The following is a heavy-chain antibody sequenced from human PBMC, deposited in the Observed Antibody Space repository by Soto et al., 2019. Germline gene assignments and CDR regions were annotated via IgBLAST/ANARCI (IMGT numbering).Heavy chain of an antibody. CDR2: IIPIFGTA. D-gene: IGHD1-7*01. J-gene: IGHJ4*02. V-gene: IGHV1-69*01. Sequence: QVQLVQSGAEVKKPGSSVKVSCKASGGIFTRYDIRWVRQAPGQGLEWMGAIIPIFGTANYAQKFQGRLTITADASTSTAYMELSSLRSEDTAIYYCAKDRNYPRDQFHYWGQGTLVTVSS. CDR1: GGIFTRYD. CDR3: AKDRNYPRDQFHY.